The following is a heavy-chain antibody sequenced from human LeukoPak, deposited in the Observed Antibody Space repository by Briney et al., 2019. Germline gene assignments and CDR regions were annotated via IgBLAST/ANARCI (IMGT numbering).Heavy chain of an antibody. CDR3: ARDRGVEWELLLRALDY. V-gene: IGHV1-18*01. CDR1: GYTFTSYG. CDR2: ISAYNGNT. D-gene: IGHD1-26*01. J-gene: IGHJ4*02. Sequence: ASVKVSCKASGYTFTSYGISWVRQAPGQGREWMGWISAYNGNTNYAQKLQGRVTMTTDTSTSTAYMELRSLRSDDTAVYYSARDRGVEWELLLRALDYWGQGTLVTVSS.